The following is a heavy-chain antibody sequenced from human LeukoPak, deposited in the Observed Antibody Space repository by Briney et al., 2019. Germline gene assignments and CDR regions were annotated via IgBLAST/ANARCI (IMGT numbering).Heavy chain of an antibody. V-gene: IGHV3-15*01. CDR1: GFTFSNVW. CDR2: IKSKTDGGTT. Sequence: GGSLRLSCAASGFTFSNVWMSWVRQAPGKGLEWVGRIKSKTDGGTTDYAAPVKGRFTISRDDSKNTLYLQMNSLKTEDTAVYYCTTYGDYEGLIDYWGRGTLVTVSS. J-gene: IGHJ4*02. CDR3: TTYGDYEGLIDY. D-gene: IGHD4-17*01.